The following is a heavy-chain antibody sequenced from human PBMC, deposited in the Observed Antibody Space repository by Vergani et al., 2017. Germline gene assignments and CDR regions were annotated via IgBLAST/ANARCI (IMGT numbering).Heavy chain of an antibody. V-gene: IGHV3-74*03. J-gene: IGHJ5*01. Sequence: VQLVESGGGVVQPVRSLRLSCAASGFTFSNYWMQWVRQAPGKGLMWVSRIKRDGSITAYADSVKGRFTISRDNAQNTLYLQMNSLRVEDTGVYYCARARCIETCYMSNWLDSWGQGTLVNVSS. CDR3: ARARCIETCYMSNWLDS. D-gene: IGHD3-9*01. CDR1: GFTFSNYW. CDR2: IKRDGSIT.